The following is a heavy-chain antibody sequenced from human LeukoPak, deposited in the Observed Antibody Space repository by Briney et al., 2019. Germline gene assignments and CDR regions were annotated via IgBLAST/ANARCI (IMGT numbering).Heavy chain of an antibody. J-gene: IGHJ4*02. D-gene: IGHD5-12*01. CDR1: GFTFGDYA. CDR2: IRSKAYGGTT. Sequence: GGSLRLSCTASGFTFGDYAMSWVRQAPGKGLEWVGFIRSKAYGGTTEYAASVKGRFTISRDDSKSIAYLQMNSLKTEDTAVYYCTRERGIVANTFDYWGQGTLVTVSS. CDR3: TRERGIVANTFDY. V-gene: IGHV3-49*04.